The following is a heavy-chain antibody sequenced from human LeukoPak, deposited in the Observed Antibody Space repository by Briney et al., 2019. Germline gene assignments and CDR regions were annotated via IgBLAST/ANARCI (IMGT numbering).Heavy chain of an antibody. J-gene: IGHJ6*02. V-gene: IGHV3-30-3*01. D-gene: IGHD2-15*01. CDR3: ARGGPYCSGGSCYYYYYGMDV. Sequence: GGSLRLSCAASGFTFSSYAMHWVRQAPGKGLEWVAVISYDGSNKYYADSVKGRFTISRDNSKNTLYLQMNSLRAEDTAVYYCARGGPYCSGGSCYYYYYGMDVWGQGTTVTVSS. CDR1: GFTFSSYA. CDR2: ISYDGSNK.